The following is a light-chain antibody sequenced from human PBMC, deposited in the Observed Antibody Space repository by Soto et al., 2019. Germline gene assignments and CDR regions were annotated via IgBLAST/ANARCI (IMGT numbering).Light chain of an antibody. CDR1: QTIGTY. V-gene: IGKV1-39*01. CDR2: DAS. J-gene: IGKJ3*01. Sequence: IDVTHSPSSLAASLLYRVTITFLASQTIGTYVNWYRQKSGAAPELLIYDASTLQSGVPSRFSGSGSGTDFTLTISSLQPEDFATYYCQQTYTAPFTFGPGTKVDIK. CDR3: QQTYTAPFT.